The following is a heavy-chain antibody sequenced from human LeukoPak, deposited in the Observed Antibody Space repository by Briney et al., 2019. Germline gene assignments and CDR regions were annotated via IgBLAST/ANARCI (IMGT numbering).Heavy chain of an antibody. D-gene: IGHD4-23*01. J-gene: IGHJ3*02. V-gene: IGHV3-23*01. CDR1: GFTFSSYA. Sequence: GGSLRLSCAASGFTFSSYAMSWVRQAPGKGLEWVSAISGSGASTYYADSVRGRFTISRDNSKNTLYLQMNSLRAEDTAVHYCAKTTVVTRGAFDIWGQGTMVTVSS. CDR3: AKTTVVTRGAFDI. CDR2: ISGSGAST.